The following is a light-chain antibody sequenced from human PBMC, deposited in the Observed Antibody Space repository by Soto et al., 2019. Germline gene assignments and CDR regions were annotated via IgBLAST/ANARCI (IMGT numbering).Light chain of an antibody. J-gene: IGKJ1*01. CDR1: QSISSW. V-gene: IGKV1-5*03. CDR2: KAS. CDR3: QQYST. Sequence: DIQMTQSPSTLSASVGDRVTITCRASQSISSWLAWYQQKPGKAPKLLIYKASSLASGVPSRFSGSGSGTEFPLTISSLQPDDFTTYYCQQYSTFGQGTKVEIK.